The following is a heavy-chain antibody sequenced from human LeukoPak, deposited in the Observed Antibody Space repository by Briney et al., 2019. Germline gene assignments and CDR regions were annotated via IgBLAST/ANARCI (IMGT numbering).Heavy chain of an antibody. CDR2: IRSKANSYAT. D-gene: IGHD3-16*02. V-gene: IGHV3-73*01. CDR3: TRSDDYVWGSYRDFDY. CDR1: GFTFSGSA. Sequence: GGSLRLSCAASGFTFSGSAMHWVRQASRKGLEWVGRIRSKANSYATAYAASVKGRFNISRDDSKNTAYLQMNSLKTEDTAVYYCTRSDDYVWGSYRDFDYWGQGTLVTVSS. J-gene: IGHJ4*02.